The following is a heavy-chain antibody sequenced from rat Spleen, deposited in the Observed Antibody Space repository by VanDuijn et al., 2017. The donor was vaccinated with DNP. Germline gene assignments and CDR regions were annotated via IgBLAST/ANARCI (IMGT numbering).Heavy chain of an antibody. Sequence: EVQLVESGGGLVQPGRSLKLSCAASGFTFSAYYMAWVRQAPAKGLEWVAYIGSPAYAPYHGDSVKGRFTISRDNAKSTLYLQMNSLRSEDTATYYCTRDLATVVPYWGQGVMVTVSS. CDR2: IGSPAYAP. CDR1: GFTFSAYY. V-gene: IGHV5-27*01. J-gene: IGHJ2*01. CDR3: TRDLATVVPY. D-gene: IGHD1-1*01.